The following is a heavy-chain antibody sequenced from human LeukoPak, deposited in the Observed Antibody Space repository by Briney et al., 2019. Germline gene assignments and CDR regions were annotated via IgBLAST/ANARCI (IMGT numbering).Heavy chain of an antibody. J-gene: IGHJ3*02. V-gene: IGHV4-61*02. CDR1: GGTMNSGSYY. CDR2: FYVSGRT. CDR3: ARAPWAYGNYVHAFDI. D-gene: IGHD4-11*01. Sequence: SETLSLTCTVSGGTMNSGSYYWNWIRQSAGKGLEWIGRFYVSGRTDYNPSLKSRVTISVDMSKNHLSLKLTTVTAADTAVYYSARAPWAYGNYVHAFDIWGQGTMVTVSS.